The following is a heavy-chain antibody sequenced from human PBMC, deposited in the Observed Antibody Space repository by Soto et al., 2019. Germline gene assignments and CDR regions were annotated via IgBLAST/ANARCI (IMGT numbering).Heavy chain of an antibody. V-gene: IGHV4-59*01. Sequence: PSETLSLTCTVSGGSISSYYWSWIRQPPGKGLEWIGYIHYSGSTNYNPSLKSRVTISVDTSKNQFSLKLSSVTAADTAVYYCVRDLWGYCGTDCYPLDVWGQGTTVTVSS. CDR2: IHYSGST. CDR1: GGSISSYY. CDR3: VRDLWGYCGTDCYPLDV. D-gene: IGHD2-21*02. J-gene: IGHJ6*02.